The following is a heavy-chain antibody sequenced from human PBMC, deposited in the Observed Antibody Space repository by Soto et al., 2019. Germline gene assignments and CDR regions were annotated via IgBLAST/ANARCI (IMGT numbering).Heavy chain of an antibody. D-gene: IGHD1-26*01. J-gene: IGHJ5*02. Sequence: QVQLVQSGAEVKKPGASVKVSCKASGYTFIGYYIHWVRQAPGQGLEWMGRINPRSGDTTYAQKVQGRLTMTRDPAISTAYMELSSLRSDDTAVYYCGRDGVGATPLGWFDPWGQGSLVTVSS. CDR1: GYTFIGYY. CDR2: INPRSGDT. V-gene: IGHV1-2*06. CDR3: GRDGVGATPLGWFDP.